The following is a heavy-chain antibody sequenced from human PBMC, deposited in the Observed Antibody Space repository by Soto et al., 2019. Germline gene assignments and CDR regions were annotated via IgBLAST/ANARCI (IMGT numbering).Heavy chain of an antibody. Sequence: QLQLRESGPGLMKPSETLSLTCRVSGDSISDTIYYWGWIRQAPGKGLEWIGSIHYSGSTQFHPSLKTRVTISVDTSKNEFSLRLRSVIAADTAVYYCARHLKAVAAAMADWGQGIPVTVSS. V-gene: IGHV4-39*01. CDR2: IHYSGST. D-gene: IGHD6-19*01. J-gene: IGHJ4*02. CDR3: ARHLKAVAAAMAD. CDR1: GDSISDTIYY.